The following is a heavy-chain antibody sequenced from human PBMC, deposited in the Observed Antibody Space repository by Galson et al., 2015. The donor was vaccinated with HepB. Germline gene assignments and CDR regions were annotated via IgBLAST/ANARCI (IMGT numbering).Heavy chain of an antibody. D-gene: IGHD3-22*01. Sequence: SLRLSCAASGFSVSINYMSWVRQAPGKGLEWVSVIYSDGSTYYADSVKGRFTISRDNSKNTLFLQVNSRRPEDTAVYYCARDSYYYDRTGYYFFFAYWGQGALVTVSS. CDR2: IYSDGST. CDR3: ARDSYYYDRTGYYFFFAY. J-gene: IGHJ4*02. CDR1: GFSVSINY. V-gene: IGHV3-66*02.